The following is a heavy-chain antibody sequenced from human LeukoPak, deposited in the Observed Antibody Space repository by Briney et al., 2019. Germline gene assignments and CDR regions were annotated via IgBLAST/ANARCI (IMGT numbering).Heavy chain of an antibody. CDR3: ASVVRGSYGRGPFDY. CDR2: ISAYNGNT. J-gene: IGHJ4*02. V-gene: IGHV1-18*01. D-gene: IGHD1-26*01. Sequence: ASVKVSCKASGGTFSSYAISWVRQAPGQGLEWMGWISAYNGNTNYAQKLQGRVTMTTDTSTSTAYMELRSLRSDDTAVYYCASVVRGSYGRGPFDYWGQGTLVTVSS. CDR1: GGTFSSYA.